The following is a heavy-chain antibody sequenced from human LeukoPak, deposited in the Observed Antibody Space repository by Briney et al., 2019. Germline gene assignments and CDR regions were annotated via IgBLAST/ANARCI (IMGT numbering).Heavy chain of an antibody. CDR2: IIPIFGTA. Sequence: ASVKVSCKASGGTFSSYAISWVRQAPGQGLEWMGGIIPIFGTANCAQKFQGRVTITTDESTSTAYMELSSLRSEDTAVYYCARSRADYYYYMDVWGKGTTVAVSS. V-gene: IGHV1-69*05. J-gene: IGHJ6*03. CDR1: GGTFSSYA. CDR3: ARSRADYYYYMDV. D-gene: IGHD3-10*01.